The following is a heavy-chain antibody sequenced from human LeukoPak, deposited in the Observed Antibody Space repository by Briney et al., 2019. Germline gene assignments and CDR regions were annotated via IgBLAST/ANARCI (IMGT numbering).Heavy chain of an antibody. V-gene: IGHV1-8*01. CDR1: GYTCTSYD. CDR2: MNPNSGNT. J-gene: IGHJ4*02. CDR3: ARDGPIVVVPAASNFDY. Sequence: GASVKVSCKASGYTCTSYDINWVRQATGQGLEWMGWMNPNSGNTGYAQKFQGRVTMTRDTSISTAYMELSSLRSEDTAVYYCARDGPIVVVPAASNFDYWGQGTLVTVSS. D-gene: IGHD2-2*01.